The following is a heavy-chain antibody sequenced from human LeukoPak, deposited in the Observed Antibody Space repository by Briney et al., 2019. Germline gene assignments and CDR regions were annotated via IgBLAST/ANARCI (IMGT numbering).Heavy chain of an antibody. CDR3: ARADGYNLFDY. CDR2: ISSSGSTI. V-gene: IGHV3-48*03. D-gene: IGHD5-24*01. J-gene: IGHJ4*02. Sequence: GGSLRLSCAASGFTFSSYEMNWVRQAPGKGLEWVSYISSSGSTIYYADSVKGRFTISRENAKNSLYLQMNSLRAGDTAVYYCARADGYNLFDYWGQGTLVTVSS. CDR1: GFTFSSYE.